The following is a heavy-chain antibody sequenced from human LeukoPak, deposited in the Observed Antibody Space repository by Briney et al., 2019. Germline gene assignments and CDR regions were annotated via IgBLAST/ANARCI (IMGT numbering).Heavy chain of an antibody. Sequence: GASVKVSCKASGGTFSSYAISWVRQAPGQGLEWMGGIIPIFGTANYAQKFQGRVTITADESTSTAYMELSSLRSEDTAVYYCARGYSSIWYPAHFDYWGQGTLVTVSS. CDR2: IIPIFGTA. D-gene: IGHD6-13*01. V-gene: IGHV1-69*13. J-gene: IGHJ4*02. CDR3: ARGYSSIWYPAHFDY. CDR1: GGTFSSYA.